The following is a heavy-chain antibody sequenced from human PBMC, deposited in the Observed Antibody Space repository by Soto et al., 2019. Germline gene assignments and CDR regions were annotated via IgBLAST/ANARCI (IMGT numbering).Heavy chain of an antibody. CDR3: ARGEVSDY. CDR1: GFTFSSYA. CDR2: ISYDGSNK. D-gene: IGHD4-4*01. V-gene: IGHV3-30*14. J-gene: IGHJ4*02. Sequence: QVQLVESRGGVVQPGRSLRLSCAASGFTFSSYAMHWVRQAPGKGLEWVAVISYDGSNKYYADSVKGRFTISRDNSKNTLYLQMNSLRAEDTAVYYCARGEVSDYWGQGTLVTVSS.